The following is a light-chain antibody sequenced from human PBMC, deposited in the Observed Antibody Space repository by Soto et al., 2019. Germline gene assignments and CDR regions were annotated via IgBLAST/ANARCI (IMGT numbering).Light chain of an antibody. Sequence: DIQMTQSPSTLSASVGDRVTITCRASQSISSWLAWYQQKPGKAPKLLIYKASSLESGVPSRFSGSGSGTEFTLTISSLQPDDFATYYCQQYKGWWTFGKGTRWKSN. CDR2: KAS. V-gene: IGKV1-5*03. J-gene: IGKJ1*01. CDR1: QSISSW. CDR3: QQYKGWWT.